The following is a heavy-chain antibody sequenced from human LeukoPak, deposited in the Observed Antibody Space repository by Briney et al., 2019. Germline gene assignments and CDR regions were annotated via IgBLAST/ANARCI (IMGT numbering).Heavy chain of an antibody. CDR1: GGSISSYY. D-gene: IGHD3-22*01. Sequence: SETLSLTCTVSGGSISSYYWSWIRQPPGKGLEWIGYTYYSGSTNYNPSLKSRVTISVDTSKNQFSLKLSSVTAADTAVYYCARISVYYDSSGYYYVMDYWGQGTLVTVSS. V-gene: IGHV4-59*08. J-gene: IGHJ4*02. CDR2: TYYSGST. CDR3: ARISVYYDSSGYYYVMDY.